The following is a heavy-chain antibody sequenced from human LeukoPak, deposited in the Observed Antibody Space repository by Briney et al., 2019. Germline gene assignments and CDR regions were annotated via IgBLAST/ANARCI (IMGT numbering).Heavy chain of an antibody. V-gene: IGHV4-34*01. Sequence: SETLSLTCAVYGGSFSGYYWSWNRQPPGKGLEWIGEINHSGSTNYNPSLKSRVTISVDTSKNQFSLKLSSVTAADTAVYYCARTYYDILTGYSTDAFDIWGQGTMVTVSS. CDR3: ARTYYDILTGYSTDAFDI. CDR1: GGSFSGYY. CDR2: INHSGST. D-gene: IGHD3-9*01. J-gene: IGHJ3*02.